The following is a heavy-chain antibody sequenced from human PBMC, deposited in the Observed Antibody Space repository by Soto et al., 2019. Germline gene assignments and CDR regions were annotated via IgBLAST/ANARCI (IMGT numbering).Heavy chain of an antibody. V-gene: IGHV3-23*01. D-gene: IGHD1-26*01. CDR1: GFTFSSYA. J-gene: IGHJ4*02. CDR2: ISGSGGST. Sequence: GGSLRLSCAASGFTFSSYAMSWVRQAPGKGLEWVSGISGSGGSTYYADSVKGRFTISRDNSKNTLYLQTDSLRAEDTAVYCCAKDQVVVGAEFDSWGQGTLVTVSS. CDR3: AKDQVVVGAEFDS.